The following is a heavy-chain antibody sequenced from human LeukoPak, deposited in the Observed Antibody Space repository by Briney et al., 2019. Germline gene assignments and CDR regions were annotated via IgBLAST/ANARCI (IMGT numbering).Heavy chain of an antibody. Sequence: ASVKVSCKASGGTFSSYAISWVRQAPGQGLEWMGWISAYNGNTNYAQKLQGRVTMTTDTSTSTAYMELRSLRSDDTAVYYCARVWDSSSPNWFDPWGQGTLVTVSS. CDR2: ISAYNGNT. J-gene: IGHJ5*02. CDR3: ARVWDSSSPNWFDP. CDR1: GGTFSSYA. D-gene: IGHD6-13*01. V-gene: IGHV1-18*01.